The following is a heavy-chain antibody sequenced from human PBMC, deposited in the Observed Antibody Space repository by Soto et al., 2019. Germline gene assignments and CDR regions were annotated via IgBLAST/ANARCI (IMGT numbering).Heavy chain of an antibody. J-gene: IGHJ4*02. V-gene: IGHV4-30-4*02. CDR1: GGSIRNGDYY. CDR2: VYYSGTT. Sequence: ASDTLSLTCPVSGGSIRNGDYYWGWIRQPPGKGLEWIGYVYYSGTTYSHPSLKSRVSISVDTSENQFSLRLTSVTAADTAVYYCVTVNLVGASYYFDYWGPGTLVTVSS. D-gene: IGHD1-26*01. CDR3: VTVNLVGASYYFDY.